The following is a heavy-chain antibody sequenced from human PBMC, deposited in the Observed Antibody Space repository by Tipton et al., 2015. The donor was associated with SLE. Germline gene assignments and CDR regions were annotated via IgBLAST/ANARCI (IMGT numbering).Heavy chain of an antibody. CDR3: ARGSWDYGTLVSMDV. CDR1: GASISSSNYY. J-gene: IGHJ6*02. CDR2: IFYTGST. V-gene: IGHV4-39*07. Sequence: TLSLTCSVSGASISSSNYYWVWIRQLPGKGLEWIGGIFYTGSTYYTPSLKSRITISLDRSKNQFSLKVFSVTAADAAVYYCARGSWDYGTLVSMDVWGQGTTVTVSS. D-gene: IGHD4-17*01.